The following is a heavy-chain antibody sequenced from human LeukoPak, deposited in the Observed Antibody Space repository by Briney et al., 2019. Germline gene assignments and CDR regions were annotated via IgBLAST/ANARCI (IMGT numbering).Heavy chain of an antibody. CDR3: ARAQYSSSGTVGF. CDR2: IYSGGST. Sequence: PGGSLRLSCAASGFIVFNNYMSWVRQAPGKGLEWVSVIYSGGSTYYADSVKGRFTISRDNSKNTLYLQLNSLGAEDTAVYYCARAQYSSSGTVGFWGQGTMVTVSS. D-gene: IGHD6-13*01. CDR1: GFIVFNNY. V-gene: IGHV3-53*01. J-gene: IGHJ3*01.